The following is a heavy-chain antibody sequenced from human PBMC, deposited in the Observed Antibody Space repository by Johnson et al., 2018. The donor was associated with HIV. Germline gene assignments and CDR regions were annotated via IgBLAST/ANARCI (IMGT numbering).Heavy chain of an antibody. CDR3: SRRVYQMTVMVI. J-gene: IGHJ3*02. V-gene: IGHV3-15*01. CDR1: GFTFSSYA. D-gene: IGHD2-2*01. CDR2: IKSKTDGGTT. Sequence: VQLVESGGGLIQPGGSLRLSCAASGFTFSSYAMSWVRQAPGKGLEWVGRIKSKTDGGTTDFTAPVKGRFTISRDDSKNTLYLQINSLKTDDTGVYYCSRRVYQMTVMVIWGQGTVVTVSS.